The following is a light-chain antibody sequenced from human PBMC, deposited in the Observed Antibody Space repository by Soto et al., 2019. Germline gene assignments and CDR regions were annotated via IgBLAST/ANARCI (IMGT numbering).Light chain of an antibody. CDR3: ASWDDNLNGGV. CDR1: SSNIGSNY. CDR2: RNN. Sequence: QSVLTQPPSASGTPGQRVNISCSGSSSNIGSNYVYWYRQFPGTAPKLLIQRNNQRPSGVPARFSGSKSGTSASLAISGLRSEDEADYYCASWDDNLNGGVFGGGTKLTVL. J-gene: IGLJ3*02. V-gene: IGLV1-47*01.